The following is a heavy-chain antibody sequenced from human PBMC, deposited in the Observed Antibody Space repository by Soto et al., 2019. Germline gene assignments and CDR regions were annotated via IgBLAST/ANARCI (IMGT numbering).Heavy chain of an antibody. Sequence: SETLSLTCSVSGGSISSGYYYWIWIRQPPGKRLEWIGNIYYSGNTYYNPSHTSRLLIYINTPKNQFSAKVVSVPAADTAATNCASSSLYGMDVWGEGTTVTVSS. CDR1: GGSISSGYYY. CDR2: IYYSGNT. J-gene: IGHJ6*04. V-gene: IGHV4-30-4*01. CDR3: ASSSLYGMDV.